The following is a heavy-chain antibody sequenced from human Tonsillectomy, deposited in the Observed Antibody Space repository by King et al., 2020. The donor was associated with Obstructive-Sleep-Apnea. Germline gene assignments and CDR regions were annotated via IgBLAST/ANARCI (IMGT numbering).Heavy chain of an antibody. CDR1: GGSISSGDYY. CDR3: ARVAGSGSHDFDS. J-gene: IGHJ4*02. D-gene: IGHD3-10*01. Sequence: PLQESGPGLVKPSQTLSLTCTVSGGSISSGDYYWRWIRQPPGKGLEWIGYIYYSGSTYYNPSLKSRVTISVDTSKNQFSLKLTSVTAADTAVYYCARVAGSGSHDFDSWGQGTLVTVSS. CDR2: IYYSGST. V-gene: IGHV4-30-4*01.